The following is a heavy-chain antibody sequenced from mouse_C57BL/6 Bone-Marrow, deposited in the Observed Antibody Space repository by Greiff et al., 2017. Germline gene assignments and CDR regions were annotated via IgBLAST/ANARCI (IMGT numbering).Heavy chain of an antibody. CDR3: AIYCDYDGRPDFGG. CDR2: ILPGSGST. D-gene: IGHD1-1*01. Sequence: VQLQQSGAELMKPGASVKLSCKATGYTFTGYWIEWVKQRPGHGLEWIGEILPGSGSTNDNEKFKGKATFTADTSSNTAYMQLSSLATEDSAIYYCAIYCDYDGRPDFGGWGQGTTLTVSS. V-gene: IGHV1-9*01. J-gene: IGHJ2*01. CDR1: GYTFTGYW.